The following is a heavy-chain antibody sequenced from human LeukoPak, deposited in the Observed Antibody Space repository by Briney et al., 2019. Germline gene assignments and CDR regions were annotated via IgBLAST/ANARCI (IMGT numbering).Heavy chain of an antibody. D-gene: IGHD3-16*01. V-gene: IGHV3-30*03. CDR1: GFTFSSYW. J-gene: IGHJ6*03. CDR2: ISHDGSNK. CDR3: ARRFGAARDDYMDV. Sequence: GGSLRLSCAASGFTFSSYWMSWVRQAPGKGLEWVAVISHDGSNKYYADSVKGRFTISRDNSKNTLYLQMNSLRAEDTAVYYCARRFGAARDDYMDVWGKGTTVTISS.